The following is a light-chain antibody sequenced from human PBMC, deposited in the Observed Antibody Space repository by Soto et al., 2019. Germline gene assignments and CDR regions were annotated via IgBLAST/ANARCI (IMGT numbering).Light chain of an antibody. Sequence: EIQMTQSPSFLSASVGDRVTITCRASQGINSYLGWYQQKPGKAPKLLIYAASTLQSGVPSRFSGSGSGTEFTLTISSLQPEDFATYYCQQLKSYPITFGPGTKVDI. CDR3: QQLKSYPIT. CDR1: QGINSY. V-gene: IGKV1-9*01. CDR2: AAS. J-gene: IGKJ3*01.